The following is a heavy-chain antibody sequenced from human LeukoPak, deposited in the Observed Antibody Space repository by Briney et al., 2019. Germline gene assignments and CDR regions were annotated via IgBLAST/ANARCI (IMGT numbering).Heavy chain of an antibody. CDR2: IYYSGST. J-gene: IGHJ5*01. Sequence: TPSETLSLTCTVSGGSISNGESSWSWIRQHPGKGLEWIGYIYYSGSTYYNPSLKSRVTISVDTSKNQFSLKLSSVTAADTAVFYCARGSGSLYWFDSWGQGTLVTVSS. CDR1: GGSISNGESS. CDR3: ARGSGSLYWFDS. D-gene: IGHD1-26*01. V-gene: IGHV4-31*03.